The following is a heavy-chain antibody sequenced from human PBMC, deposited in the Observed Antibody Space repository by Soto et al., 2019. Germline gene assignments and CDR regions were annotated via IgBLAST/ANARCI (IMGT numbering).Heavy chain of an antibody. Sequence: SETLSLTCTVSGDSISGYYWIWIRQPPGKGLEWIGHIYSSGNTNYNPSLKSRVTMAVETSNNQVSLKLSSVTGADTAVYYCARGSPALSATPGYWGQGTLVTVSS. CDR1: GDSISGYY. V-gene: IGHV4-59*01. D-gene: IGHD2-15*01. CDR3: ARGSPALSATPGY. CDR2: IYSSGNT. J-gene: IGHJ4*02.